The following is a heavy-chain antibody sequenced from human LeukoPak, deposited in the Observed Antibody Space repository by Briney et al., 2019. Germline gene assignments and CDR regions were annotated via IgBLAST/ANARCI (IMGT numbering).Heavy chain of an antibody. V-gene: IGHV1-69*13. Sequence: GASVKVSCKASGGTFSSYAISWVRQAPGQGLEWMGGIIPIFGTANYAQKFQGRVTITADESTSTAYMELSSLRSEDTAVYYCARDLRGSVVTLYDAFDIWGQGTMVTVSS. J-gene: IGHJ3*02. CDR1: GGTFSSYA. CDR2: IIPIFGTA. D-gene: IGHD4-23*01. CDR3: ARDLRGSVVTLYDAFDI.